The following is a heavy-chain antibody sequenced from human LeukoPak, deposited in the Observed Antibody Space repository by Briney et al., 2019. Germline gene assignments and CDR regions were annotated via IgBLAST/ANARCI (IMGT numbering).Heavy chain of an antibody. CDR2: ISYDGSNK. J-gene: IGHJ6*02. Sequence: PGGSLRLSCAASGFTFSSYAMHWVRQAPGKGLEWVAVISYDGSNKYYADSVKGRFTISRDNSKNTLYLQMNSLRAEDTAVYYCARDAPRTIPGPPYYYYGMDVWGQGTTVTVSS. V-gene: IGHV3-30-3*01. CDR1: GFTFSSYA. D-gene: IGHD3-3*01. CDR3: ARDAPRTIPGPPYYYYGMDV.